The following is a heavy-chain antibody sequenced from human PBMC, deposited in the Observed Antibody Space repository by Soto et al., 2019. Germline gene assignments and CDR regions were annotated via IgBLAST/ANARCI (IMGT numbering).Heavy chain of an antibody. J-gene: IGHJ4*02. V-gene: IGHV5-51*01. CDR3: ARAPSHGWFQHFDY. Sequence: PGAPLKISCKGSGYTFANYWIGWVRQMPGKGLEWMGIIYPGYADTRYSPSFQGQVTISADRSIGTAYLQWTTLKASDTAIYYCARAPSHGWFQHFDYWGQGTLVTVSS. CDR2: IYPGYADT. D-gene: IGHD6-19*01. CDR1: GYTFANYW.